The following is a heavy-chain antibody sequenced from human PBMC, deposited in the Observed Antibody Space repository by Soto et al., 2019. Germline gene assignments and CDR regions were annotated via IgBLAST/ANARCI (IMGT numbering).Heavy chain of an antibody. CDR2: IWYDGSNK. CDR1: GFTFSSYG. J-gene: IGHJ4*02. D-gene: IGHD3-16*02. V-gene: IGHV3-33*01. CDR3: ARESVIRLGELSPADY. Sequence: QVQLVESGGGVVQPGRSLRLSCAASGFTFSSYGMHWVRQAPGKGLEWVAVIWYDGSNKYYADSVKGRFTISRDNSKNTLYLQMNSLRAEDTAVYYCARESVIRLGELSPADYWGQGTLVTVSS.